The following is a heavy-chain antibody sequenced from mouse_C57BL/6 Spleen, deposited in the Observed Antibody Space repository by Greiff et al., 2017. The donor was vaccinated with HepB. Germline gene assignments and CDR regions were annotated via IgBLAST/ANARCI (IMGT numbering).Heavy chain of an antibody. V-gene: IGHV1-55*01. CDR2: IYPGSGST. Sequence: QVQLQQPGAELVKPGASVKMSCKASGYTFTSYWITWVKQRPGQGLEWIGDIYPGSGSTNYNEKFKSKATLTVDTSSSTAYMQLSSLTSEDSAVYYCARGSITTVVANDFDYWGQGTTLTVSS. D-gene: IGHD1-1*01. CDR1: GYTFTSYW. J-gene: IGHJ2*01. CDR3: ARGSITTVVANDFDY.